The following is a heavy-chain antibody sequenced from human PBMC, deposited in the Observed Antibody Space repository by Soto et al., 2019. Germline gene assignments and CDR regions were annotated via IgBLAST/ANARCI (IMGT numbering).Heavy chain of an antibody. CDR1: GGTFSSYA. D-gene: IGHD3-22*01. CDR3: SRDSPQNESSGYYATDFDY. J-gene: IGHJ4*02. Sequence: QVQLVQSGAEVKKPGSSVKVSCKASGGTFSSYAISWVRQAPGQGLEWMGGIIPIFGTANYAQKFQGRVTITADESTSTASMGLSSLRSEDTAVYYCSRDSPQNESSGYYATDFDYWGQGTLVTVSS. CDR2: IIPIFGTA. V-gene: IGHV1-69*01.